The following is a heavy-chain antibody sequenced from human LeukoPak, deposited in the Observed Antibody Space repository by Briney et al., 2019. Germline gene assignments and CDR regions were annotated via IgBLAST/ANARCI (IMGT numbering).Heavy chain of an antibody. CDR1: GFTFSSYS. CDR2: ISSSSSTI. D-gene: IGHD3-10*01. Sequence: PGGSLRLSCAASGFTFSSYSMNWVLQAPGKGLEWVSYISSSSSTIYYADSVKGRFTISRDNAKNSLYLQMNSLRAEDTAVYYCARDQRLTMVRGVYDYWGQGTLVTVSS. CDR3: ARDQRLTMVRGVYDY. J-gene: IGHJ4*02. V-gene: IGHV3-48*04.